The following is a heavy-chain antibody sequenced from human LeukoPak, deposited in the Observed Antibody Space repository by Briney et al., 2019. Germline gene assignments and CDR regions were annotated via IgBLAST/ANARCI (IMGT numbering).Heavy chain of an antibody. V-gene: IGHV5-51*01. Sequence: GESLKISFKGSGXSFTSYCIGWVRQMPGKDLEWMGIIYPGDSDTRYSPSFQGQVTISADNSISTAYLQWSSLKASDTAMYYCASHKPYSSGWYRPFDYWGQGTLVTVSS. D-gene: IGHD6-19*01. CDR1: GXSFTSYC. CDR2: IYPGDSDT. CDR3: ASHKPYSSGWYRPFDY. J-gene: IGHJ4*02.